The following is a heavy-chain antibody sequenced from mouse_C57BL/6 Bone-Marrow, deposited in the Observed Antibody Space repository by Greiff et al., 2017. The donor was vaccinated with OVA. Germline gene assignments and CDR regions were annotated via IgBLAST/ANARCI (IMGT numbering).Heavy chain of an antibody. D-gene: IGHD3-2*02. CDR3: ARRPAQATFYAMDY. CDR1: GYTFTSYD. CDR2: IYPRDGST. J-gene: IGHJ4*01. V-gene: IGHV1-85*01. Sequence: QVQLQQSGPELVKPGASVKLSCKASGYTFTSYDINWVKQRPGQGLEWIGWIYPRDGSTKYNEKFKGKATLPVDTSSSTAYMELHSLTSEDSAVYFCARRPAQATFYAMDYWGQGTSVTVSS.